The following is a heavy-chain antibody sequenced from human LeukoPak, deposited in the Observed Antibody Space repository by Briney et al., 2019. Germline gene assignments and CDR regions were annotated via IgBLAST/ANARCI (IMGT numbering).Heavy chain of an antibody. V-gene: IGHV3-30*03. CDR1: GFTFSNYG. CDR2: ISYDGVNK. D-gene: IGHD3-22*01. CDR3: ARNYYDSSGTAH. J-gene: IGHJ4*02. Sequence: PGGSLRLSCAASGFTFSNYGMHWVRQAPGKGLEWVALISYDGVNKYYADSVKGRFTISRDNSKNTLYLRMNSLRVEDTALYYCARNYYDSSGTAHWGQGTLVTVSS.